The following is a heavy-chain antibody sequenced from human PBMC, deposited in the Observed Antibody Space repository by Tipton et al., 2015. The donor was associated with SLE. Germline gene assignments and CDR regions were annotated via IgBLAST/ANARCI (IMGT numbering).Heavy chain of an antibody. D-gene: IGHD5-12*01. CDR2: ISYYGTT. CDR1: GAAFSEYY. Sequence: TLSLTCAVSGAAFSEYYWTWIRQTPGRGLEWIGEISYYGTTNYNPSLKSRVTISVDTSKNQFSLKLTSVTAADTAVYYCARALRSWGASIPTYRFDYWGQGTLVTVSS. J-gene: IGHJ4*02. CDR3: ARALRSWGASIPTYRFDY. V-gene: IGHV4-34*01.